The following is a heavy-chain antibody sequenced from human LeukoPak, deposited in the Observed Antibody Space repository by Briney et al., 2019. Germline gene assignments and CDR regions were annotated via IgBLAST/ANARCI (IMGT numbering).Heavy chain of an antibody. CDR1: GFTFSSYA. Sequence: GGSLRLSCAASGFTFSSYAMSWVRQAPGKGLEWVSAISGSGGSTYYADSVKGRFTISRDNSKNTLYLQMNSLRAEDTAVYYCTNMVRGPFITFDYWGQGTLVTVSS. J-gene: IGHJ4*02. CDR2: ISGSGGST. CDR3: TNMVRGPFITFDY. D-gene: IGHD3-10*01. V-gene: IGHV3-23*01.